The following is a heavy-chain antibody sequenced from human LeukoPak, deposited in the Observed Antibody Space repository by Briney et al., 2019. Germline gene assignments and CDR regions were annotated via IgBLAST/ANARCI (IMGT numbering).Heavy chain of an antibody. D-gene: IGHD6-13*01. CDR2: ITSDGSGT. J-gene: IGHJ4*02. V-gene: IGHV3-64*02. CDR3: ARETATGVTSSWYYDY. CDR1: GFTFNTYS. Sequence: GGSLRLSCAASGFTFNTYSIHWVRQAPGKGLEYISAITSDGSGTFYADSVNGRFTISRDNSKNTLYPQMSSLTIEDVAMYYCARETATGVTSSWYYDYWGQGTLVTVSS.